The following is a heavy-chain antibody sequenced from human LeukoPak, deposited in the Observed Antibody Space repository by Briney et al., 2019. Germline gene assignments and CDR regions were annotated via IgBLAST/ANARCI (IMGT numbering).Heavy chain of an antibody. J-gene: IGHJ5*02. CDR1: GYSFTSYW. CDR2: IYPGGSDT. V-gene: IGHV5-51*01. CDR3: ALITMVRGIWFDP. Sequence: GESLKISCKGSGYSFTSYWIGWVRQMPGKGLEWMGIIYPGGSDTRYSPSFQGQVTISADKSISTAYLQWSSLKASDTAMYYCALITMVRGIWFDPWGQGTLVTVSS. D-gene: IGHD3-10*01.